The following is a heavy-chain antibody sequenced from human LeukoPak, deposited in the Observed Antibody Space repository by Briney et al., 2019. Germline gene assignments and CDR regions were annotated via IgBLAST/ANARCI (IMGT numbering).Heavy chain of an antibody. CDR3: ARAGDSPRSPADY. D-gene: IGHD5-12*01. CDR1: GGSISSSNW. CDR2: IYHSGST. J-gene: IGHJ4*02. Sequence: SETLSLTCAVSGGSISSSNWWSWVRQPPGKGLEWIGEIYHSGSTNYNPSLKSRVTISVDTSKNQFSLKLSSVTAADTAVYYCARAGDSPRSPADYWGQGTLVTVSS. V-gene: IGHV4-4*02.